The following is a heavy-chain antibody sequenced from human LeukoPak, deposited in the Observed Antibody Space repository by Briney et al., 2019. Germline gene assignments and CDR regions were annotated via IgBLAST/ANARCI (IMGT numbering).Heavy chain of an antibody. D-gene: IGHD3-10*01. V-gene: IGHV3-7*01. CDR3: ARGSGSGSYV. CDR1: VITFSNNW. CDR2: INQDGSDK. Sequence: PGGSLRLSCAASVITFSNNWMSWVPQAPGKGLEWVANINQDGSDKDYVDSAKGRFTVSRDNAKNSLYLQMNNLRVEDTAVYYCARGSGSGSYVWGQGTTVTVSS. J-gene: IGHJ6*02.